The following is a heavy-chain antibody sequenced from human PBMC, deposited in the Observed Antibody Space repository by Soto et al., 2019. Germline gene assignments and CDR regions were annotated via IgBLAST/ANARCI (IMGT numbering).Heavy chain of an antibody. Sequence: TLSLTCTVSGGPISGYYWSWIRQPPGKGLEWVGYMYYSGSTNSGSTNYNPSLKSRVTMSVDTSKTQFSLKLTSVTAADTAVYYCARGLMAPRLWGLGTLVTVSS. V-gene: IGHV4-59*01. CDR1: GGPISGYY. CDR2: MYYSGSTNSGST. CDR3: ARGLMAPRL. J-gene: IGHJ4*02. D-gene: IGHD2-8*01.